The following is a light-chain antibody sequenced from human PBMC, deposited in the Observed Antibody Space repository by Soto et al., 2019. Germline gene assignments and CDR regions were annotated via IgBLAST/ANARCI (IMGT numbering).Light chain of an antibody. CDR1: QSLSNN. CDR3: QQDQYRWT. CDR2: AAS. V-gene: IGKV3-15*01. J-gene: IGKJ1*01. Sequence: EIVLAQSPATLSLSPGERATRCCRASQSLSNNIYLAWYQQKPGQAPRLLIYAASTGATGISARFSGGGSGTEFTLTSSILQSEDFAVYCCQQDQYRWTFGRGTKVDIK.